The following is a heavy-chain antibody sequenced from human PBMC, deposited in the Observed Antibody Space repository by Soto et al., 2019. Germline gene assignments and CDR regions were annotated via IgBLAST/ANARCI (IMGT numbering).Heavy chain of an antibody. CDR3: AKDEVLVEVVPRAYYGMDV. CDR1: GFTFSSYG. D-gene: IGHD2-15*01. Sequence: QVQLVKSGGGVVQPGRSLRLSCAASGFTFSSYGMHWVRQARGKGLAWVAVISYDGNKKYYAGSVKGRFTISRDNSKNTLYLQMNSLRTEDTAVYYCAKDEVLVEVVPRAYYGMDVWGQGTTVTVSS. CDR2: ISYDGNKK. V-gene: IGHV3-30*18. J-gene: IGHJ6*02.